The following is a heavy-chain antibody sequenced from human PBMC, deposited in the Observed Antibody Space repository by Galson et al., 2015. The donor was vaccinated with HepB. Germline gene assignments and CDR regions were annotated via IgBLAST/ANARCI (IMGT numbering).Heavy chain of an antibody. V-gene: IGHV4-39*07. J-gene: IGHJ5*02. CDR1: GGSISSSSYY. Sequence: SETLSLTCTVSGGSISSSSYYWGWIRQPPGKGLEWIGSIYYSGSTYYNPSLKSRVTISVDTSKNQFSLKLSSVTAADTAVYYCAREGIVVVPAAMYRWFDPWGQGTLVTVSS. CDR2: IYYSGST. CDR3: AREGIVVVPAAMYRWFDP. D-gene: IGHD2-2*01.